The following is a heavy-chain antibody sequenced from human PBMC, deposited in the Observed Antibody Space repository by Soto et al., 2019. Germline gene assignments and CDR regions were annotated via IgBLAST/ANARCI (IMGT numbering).Heavy chain of an antibody. CDR2: ISSNGGST. Sequence: TGGSRRLSCSGSGFSFRGDAVHWVRQAPGKGLEDVSVISSNGGSTDYADSVKGRFTISRDNFKNTLYLQMSSLRVEDTAVYYCVVRGSAFNIWGQGTMVTVSS. D-gene: IGHD3-10*01. J-gene: IGHJ3*02. CDR1: GFSFRGDA. CDR3: VVRGSAFNI. V-gene: IGHV3-64D*08.